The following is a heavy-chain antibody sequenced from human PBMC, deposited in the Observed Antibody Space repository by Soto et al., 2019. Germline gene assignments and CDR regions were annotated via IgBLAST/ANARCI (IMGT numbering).Heavy chain of an antibody. V-gene: IGHV1-46*01. CDR3: ARRRMSKIGFDT. J-gene: IGHJ3*02. Sequence: QVQLVQSGAEVKKPGTSVKVSCKASGYIFSNYYMHWVRQAPGQGLEWMGVFNPSGDATHYAQSFQGRVSVTRDTSTSTVYMELSTLTSEDTAVYYCARRRMSKIGFDTWGQGTMVTVSS. CDR1: GYIFSNYY. CDR2: FNPSGDAT.